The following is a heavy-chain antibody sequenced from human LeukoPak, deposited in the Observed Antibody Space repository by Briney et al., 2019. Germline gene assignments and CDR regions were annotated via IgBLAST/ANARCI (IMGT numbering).Heavy chain of an antibody. Sequence: GGSLRLSCAASKFSFSSYWMHWVRQAPGKGLVWVSRINSDGSRTNYADSVKGRFTISRDNAKNTSYLQMSSLRAEDTAVYYCARVLTGSWDWFAPWGQGTLVTVSS. CDR1: KFSFSSYW. D-gene: IGHD2-8*02. CDR3: ARVLTGSWDWFAP. J-gene: IGHJ5*02. V-gene: IGHV3-74*01. CDR2: INSDGSRT.